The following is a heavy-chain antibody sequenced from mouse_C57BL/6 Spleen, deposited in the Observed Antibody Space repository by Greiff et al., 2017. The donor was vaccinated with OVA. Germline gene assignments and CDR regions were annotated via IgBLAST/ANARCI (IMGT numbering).Heavy chain of an antibody. CDR1: GFTFSNYW. D-gene: IGHD1-1*01. CDR3: TVVLYWTYYAMDY. J-gene: IGHJ4*01. V-gene: IGHV6-3*01. Sequence: EVQLQQSGGGLVQPGGSMKLSCVASGFTFSNYWMNWVRQSPEKGLEWVAQIRLKSDNYATHYAESVKGRFTISRDDSKRSVYLQMNYLRAEDTGMYYCTVVLYWTYYAMDYWGQGTSVTVSA. CDR2: IRLKSDNYAT.